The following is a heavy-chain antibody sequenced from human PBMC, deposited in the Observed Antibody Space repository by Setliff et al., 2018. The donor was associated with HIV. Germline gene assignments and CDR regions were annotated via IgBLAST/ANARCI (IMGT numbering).Heavy chain of an antibody. Sequence: SETLSLTCNVSGVSINRTDHYWGWIRQSPGKRLEWIGSVSQSGSTYYNPSLKSRITISVDRSKNLFSLKLISVTAADQGVYYCARVPVAGANWFDPWGLGTLVTVPQ. CDR3: ARVPVAGANWFDP. J-gene: IGHJ5*02. CDR2: VSQSGST. D-gene: IGHD2-21*01. V-gene: IGHV4-39*01. CDR1: GVSINRTDHY.